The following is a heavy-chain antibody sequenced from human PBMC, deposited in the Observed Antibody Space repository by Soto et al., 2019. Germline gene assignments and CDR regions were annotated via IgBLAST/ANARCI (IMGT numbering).Heavy chain of an antibody. Sequence: QITLKESGPTLVRPTQTLTLTCTFSGFSLSSSGVGVGWIRQPPGKALEWLALIYWDDDKRYSPSLKSRLTITKDTSKTQVVLTLTKLDTVDTATYYCARGGWTTYYSPCFGYWGQGTLVTVSS. CDR2: IYWDDDK. D-gene: IGHD3-10*01. CDR1: GFSLSSSGVG. CDR3: ARGGWTTYYSPCFGY. V-gene: IGHV2-5*02. J-gene: IGHJ4*02.